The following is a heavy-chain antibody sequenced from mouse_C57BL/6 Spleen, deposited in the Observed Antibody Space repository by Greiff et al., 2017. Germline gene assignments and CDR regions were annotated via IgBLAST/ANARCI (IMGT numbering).Heavy chain of an antibody. Sequence: QVQLQQPGAELVMPGASVKLSCKASGYTFTSYWMHWVKQRPGQGLEWIGEIDPSDSYTNYNQKFKGKSTLTVDKSSSTAYMQLSSLTSEDSAVYYCARYYSNYVWAMDYWGQGTSVTVSS. D-gene: IGHD2-5*01. CDR2: IDPSDSYT. CDR1: GYTFTSYW. V-gene: IGHV1-69*01. J-gene: IGHJ4*01. CDR3: ARYYSNYVWAMDY.